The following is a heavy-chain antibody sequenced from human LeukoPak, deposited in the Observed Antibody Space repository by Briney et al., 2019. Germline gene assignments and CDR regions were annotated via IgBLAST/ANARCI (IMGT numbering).Heavy chain of an antibody. V-gene: IGHV4-59*01. J-gene: IGHJ4*02. Sequence: SETLSLTCAVYGGSFSGYYWSWIRQPPGKGLEWIGYIYYSGSTNYNPSLKSRVTISVDTSKNQFSLKLSSVTAADTAVYYCATNRAGYYYDSSGYLEIDYWGQGTLVTVSS. CDR1: GGSFSGYY. CDR3: ATNRAGYYYDSSGYLEIDY. CDR2: IYYSGST. D-gene: IGHD3-22*01.